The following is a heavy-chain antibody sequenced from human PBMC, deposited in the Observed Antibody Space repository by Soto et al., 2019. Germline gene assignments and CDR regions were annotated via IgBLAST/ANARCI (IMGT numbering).Heavy chain of an antibody. CDR2: ISSSSSYT. J-gene: IGHJ4*02. CDR1: GFTFSDYY. CDR3: ARATIDSSGYHLGY. D-gene: IGHD3-22*01. Sequence: QVQLVESGGGLVKPGGSLRLYCAASGFTFSDYYMSWIRQAPGKGLEWVSYISSSSSYTNYADSVKGRFTISRDNAKNSLYLQMNSLSAEDTAVYYCARATIDSSGYHLGYWGQGTLVTVSS. V-gene: IGHV3-11*06.